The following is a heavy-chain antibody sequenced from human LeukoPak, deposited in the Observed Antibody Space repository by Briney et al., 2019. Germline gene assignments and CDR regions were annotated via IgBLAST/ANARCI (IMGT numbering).Heavy chain of an antibody. CDR1: GFTFSSYV. CDR2: ISGSGGST. Sequence: GGSLRLSCAASGFTFSSYVMSWVRQAPGKGLEWVSAISGSGGSTYYADSAQGRFTISRDNSKNTLYLQMNSLRAEDTAVYYCAKARYSSGLDYWGQGTLVTVSS. CDR3: AKARYSSGLDY. J-gene: IGHJ4*02. D-gene: IGHD6-19*01. V-gene: IGHV3-23*01.